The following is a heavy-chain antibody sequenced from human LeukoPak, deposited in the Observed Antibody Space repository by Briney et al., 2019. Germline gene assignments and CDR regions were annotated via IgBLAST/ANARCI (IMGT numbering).Heavy chain of an antibody. CDR3: ARDHYYYDSSGYYRTDAFDI. J-gene: IGHJ3*02. V-gene: IGHV4-39*07. CDR1: GGSISSSSYY. CDR2: IYYSGST. D-gene: IGHD3-22*01. Sequence: SETLSLTCTVSGGSISSSSYYWGWIRQPPGKGLEWIGSIYYSGSTYYNPSLKSRVTISVDTSENQFSLKLSSVTAADTAVYYCARDHYYYDSSGYYRTDAFDIWGQGTMVTVSS.